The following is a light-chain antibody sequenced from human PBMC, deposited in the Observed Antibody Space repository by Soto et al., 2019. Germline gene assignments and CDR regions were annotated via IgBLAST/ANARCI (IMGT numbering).Light chain of an antibody. J-gene: IGLJ3*02. CDR3: TAYASTSARL. CDR2: EVT. Sequence: QSVLTQPASLSGAPGQSITISCTGTSSDVGAFDYVSWYQQHPGKTPKLIIYEVTNRPSGVSNRFSGSKSGNTASLTTSGLQAEDAADYYRTAYASTSARLFGGGTKLTVL. CDR1: SSDVGAFDY. V-gene: IGLV2-14*01.